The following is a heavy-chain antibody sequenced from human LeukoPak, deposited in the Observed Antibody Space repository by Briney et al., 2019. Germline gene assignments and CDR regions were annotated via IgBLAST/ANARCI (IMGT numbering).Heavy chain of an antibody. CDR1: GFTFSSYT. CDR2: ISSSAGTT. CDR3: ARDQGSS. Sequence: GGSLRLSCAASGFTFSSYTMNWVRQAPGKGLEWVSYISSSAGTTYHADSVKGRFTISRDNAKNTLYLQMNSLRGEDTAVYYCARDQGSSWGQGTLVTVSS. D-gene: IGHD2-2*01. V-gene: IGHV3-48*03. J-gene: IGHJ4*02.